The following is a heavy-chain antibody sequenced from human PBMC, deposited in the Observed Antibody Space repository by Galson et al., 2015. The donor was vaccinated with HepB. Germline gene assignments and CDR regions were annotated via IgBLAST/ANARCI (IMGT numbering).Heavy chain of an antibody. D-gene: IGHD2-15*01. CDR1: GSRFSSHG. V-gene: IGHV3-33*08. J-gene: IGHJ4*02. CDR2: IRYDGSKK. Sequence: SLRLSCAASGSRFSSHGMHWVRQAPGRGLEWVALIRYDGSKKFYADSVRGRFTISRDNSENTLYLQMNSLRAEDTAVYYCARLKGSGIDYWGQGTLVTVSS. CDR3: ARLKGSGIDY.